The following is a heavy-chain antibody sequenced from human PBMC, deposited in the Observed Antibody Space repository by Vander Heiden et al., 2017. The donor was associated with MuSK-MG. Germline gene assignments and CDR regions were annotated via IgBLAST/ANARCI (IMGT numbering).Heavy chain of an antibody. CDR2: IYHSGST. J-gene: IGHJ3*02. D-gene: IGHD3-9*01. CDR1: GYSLSSGYF. V-gene: IGHV4-38-2*01. Sequence: QVQLQESGPGLVKPSETLSLTCAVPGYSLSSGYFWGWVRQPPGKGLEWIGNIYHSGSTFYNPSLKSRVTISLDTSKNHFSLRLSSVTAADTAVYYCARRDIWTYRRGVHAAFDIWGQGTMVPVS. CDR3: ARRDIWTYRRGVHAAFDI.